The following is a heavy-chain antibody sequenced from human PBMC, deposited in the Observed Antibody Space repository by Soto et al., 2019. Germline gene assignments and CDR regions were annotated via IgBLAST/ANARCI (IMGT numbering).Heavy chain of an antibody. CDR1: GFTFSSFW. V-gene: IGHV3-7*01. CDR3: AKETSSSWSNYYYYGMDV. CDR2: INPDGSEK. D-gene: IGHD6-13*01. J-gene: IGHJ6*02. Sequence: PGGSLRLSCAASGFTFSSFWMDWVRQAPGKGLEWVANINPDGSEKHYVDSVKGRFTISRDNAKNTLYLQMNSLRAEDTAVYYCAKETSSSWSNYYYYGMDVWGQGTTVTVSS.